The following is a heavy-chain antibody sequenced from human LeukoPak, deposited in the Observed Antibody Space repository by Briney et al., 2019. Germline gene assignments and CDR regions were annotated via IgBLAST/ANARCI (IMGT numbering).Heavy chain of an antibody. CDR1: GGSFSGYY. V-gene: IGHV4-34*01. CDR3: ARGLSYGSGSYYNRIRYGMDV. J-gene: IGHJ6*02. CDR2: INHSGST. D-gene: IGHD3-10*01. Sequence: KPSETLSLTCAVYGGSFSGYYWSWIRQPPGKGLEWIGEINHSGSTNHNPSLKSRVTISVDTSKNQFSLKLSSVTAADTAVYYCARGLSYGSGSYYNRIRYGMDVWGQGTTVTVSS.